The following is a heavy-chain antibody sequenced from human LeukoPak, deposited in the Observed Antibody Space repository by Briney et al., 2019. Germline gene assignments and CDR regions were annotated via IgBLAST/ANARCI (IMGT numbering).Heavy chain of an antibody. CDR2: ITANGGYT. CDR1: AFSFSKFA. CDR3: AKDPNGDYIGAFDF. V-gene: IGHV3-23*01. D-gene: IGHD4-17*01. Sequence: GGSLRLSCAASAFSFSKFALIWVRQPPGQGLEWVSAITANGGYTLYADAVKGRFTVSRDNSKNTLYLQINSLRPEDTAMYYCAKDPNGDYIGAFDFWGQGTMVTVSS. J-gene: IGHJ3*01.